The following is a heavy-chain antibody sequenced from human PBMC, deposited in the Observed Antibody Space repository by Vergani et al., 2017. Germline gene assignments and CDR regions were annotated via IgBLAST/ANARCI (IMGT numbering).Heavy chain of an antibody. D-gene: IGHD5-12*01. CDR3: ARDRREYSGYDHYYYMDV. J-gene: IGHJ6*03. CDR1: GGSISSYY. V-gene: IGHV4-59*01. CDR2: IYYSGST. Sequence: QVQLQESGPGLVKPSETLSLTCTVSGGSISSYYWSWIRQPPGKGLEWIGYIYYSGSTNYNPSLKSRVTISVDTSTNQFSLKLRSVTAADTAVYYCARDRREYSGYDHYYYMDVWGKGTTVTVSS.